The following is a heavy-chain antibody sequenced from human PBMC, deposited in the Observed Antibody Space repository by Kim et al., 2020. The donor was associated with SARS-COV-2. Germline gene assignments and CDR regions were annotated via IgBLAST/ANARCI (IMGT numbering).Heavy chain of an antibody. CDR1: GFTFSDYY. CDR3: ARGGYSSGWYLASKYYYDSSSYFYPYNWYDP. J-gene: IGHJ5*02. V-gene: IGHV3-11*01. D-gene: IGHD3-22*01. CDR2: ISSSGSTI. Sequence: GGSLRLSCAASGFTFSDYYMSWIRQAPGKGLEWVSYISSSGSTIYYADSVKGRFTISRDNAKNSLYLQMNSLRAEDTAVYYCARGGYSSGWYLASKYYYDSSSYFYPYNWYDPGGQGTLVTVSS.